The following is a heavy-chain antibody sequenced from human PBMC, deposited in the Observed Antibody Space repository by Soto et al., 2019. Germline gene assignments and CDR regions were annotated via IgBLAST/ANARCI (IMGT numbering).Heavy chain of an antibody. Sequence: EVQLVESGGGLVQPGGSLRITCAASGFTFRSDSMNWVRQAPGKGLEGVSYISSSSSTIYYADSVKGRFTISRDNAKNTLYLQMNSLRAEDTAVYYCAGWVVPPHDAYDVWGQGTMVTVSS. D-gene: IGHD2-21*01. CDR1: GFTFRSDS. J-gene: IGHJ3*01. CDR3: AGWVVPPHDAYDV. CDR2: ISSSSSTI. V-gene: IGHV3-48*01.